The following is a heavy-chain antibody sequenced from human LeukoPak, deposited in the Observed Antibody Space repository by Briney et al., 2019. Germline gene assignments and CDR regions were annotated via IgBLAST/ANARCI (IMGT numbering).Heavy chain of an antibody. CDR1: GGSVSSYY. CDR3: ARDLGGYNYGYSLDY. D-gene: IGHD5-18*01. V-gene: IGHV4-59*02. CDR2: VYYTGSA. Sequence: SETLSLTCSVSGGSVSSYYWSWIRQPPGKELEWIGYVYYTGSAYYNPSLKSRVTISVDTSKNQFSLSLSSVTAADTAVYYCARDLGGYNYGYSLDYWGQGTLVSVSS. J-gene: IGHJ4*02.